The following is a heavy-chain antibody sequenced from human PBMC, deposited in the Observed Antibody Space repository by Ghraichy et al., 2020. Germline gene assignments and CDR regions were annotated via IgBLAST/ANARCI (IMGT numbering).Heavy chain of an antibody. D-gene: IGHD2-15*01. V-gene: IGHV5-51*01. CDR2: IYPGDSDT. J-gene: IGHJ6*02. Sequence: GESLKISCKGSGYSFTSYWIGWVRQMPGKGLEWMGIIYPGDSDTRYSPSFQGQVTISADKSISTAYLQWSSLKASDTAMYYCARHGNQYCSGGSCYGFTTYYYYGMDVWGQGTTVTVSS. CDR3: ARHGNQYCSGGSCYGFTTYYYYGMDV. CDR1: GYSFTSYW.